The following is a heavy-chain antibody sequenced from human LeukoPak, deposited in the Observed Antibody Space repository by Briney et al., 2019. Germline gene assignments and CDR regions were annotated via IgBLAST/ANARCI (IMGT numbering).Heavy chain of an antibody. V-gene: IGHV4-59*01. CDR1: GGSFSGYY. Sequence: PSETLSLTCAVYGGSFSGYYWTWIRQPPGKGLEWIGYVDHTGSTNFNPSLNGRVSISRDTTKNLFSLRLRSVTAADTAVYFCARGRVSSSTWYSTYYYYFYMDVWGKGTTVTVSS. D-gene: IGHD1-1*01. CDR3: ARGRVSSSTWYSTYYYYFYMDV. CDR2: VDHTGST. J-gene: IGHJ6*03.